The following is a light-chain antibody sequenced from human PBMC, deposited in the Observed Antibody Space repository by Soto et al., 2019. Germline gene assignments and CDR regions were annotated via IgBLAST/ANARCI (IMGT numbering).Light chain of an antibody. Sequence: EIVLPQSPGTLSLSPGERATLSCKASQSVSNTYLAWYQHKPGQAPRLLIYGASSRATGIPDRFSGSGSGNDFTLTIIRLEPEDFAVYYCQQRETFGQGTKVEIK. CDR2: GAS. CDR1: QSVSNTY. CDR3: QQRET. V-gene: IGKV3-20*01. J-gene: IGKJ1*01.